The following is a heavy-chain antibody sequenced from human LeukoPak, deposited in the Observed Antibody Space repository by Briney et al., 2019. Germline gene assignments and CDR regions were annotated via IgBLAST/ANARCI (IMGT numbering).Heavy chain of an antibody. CDR1: GFTFSSYA. D-gene: IGHD2-2*02. Sequence: GASLRLSCAASGFTFSSYAMSWVRQAPGKGLEWVSAISGSGGSTYYADSVKGRFTISRDNSKNTPYLQMNSLRAEDTAVYYCAKDQYQLLYETWGQGTLVTVSS. CDR2: ISGSGGST. J-gene: IGHJ5*02. CDR3: AKDQYQLLYET. V-gene: IGHV3-23*01.